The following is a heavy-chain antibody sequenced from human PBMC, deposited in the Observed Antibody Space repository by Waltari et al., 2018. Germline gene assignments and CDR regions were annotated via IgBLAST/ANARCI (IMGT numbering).Heavy chain of an antibody. CDR1: GFACQSYA. V-gene: IGHV3-23*01. CDR3: AKGVGASQFFDY. CDR2: ITAFGSGT. Sequence: LLESGGGLVQPGGSLGLSCVASGFACQSYAMTWVRQAPGKGLEWVATITAFGSGTYYGDSVSGRCTISRDNSQNTLYLQVKSLSADDTAVYYCAKGVGASQFFDYWGRGTLVTVSS. J-gene: IGHJ4*02. D-gene: IGHD1-26*01.